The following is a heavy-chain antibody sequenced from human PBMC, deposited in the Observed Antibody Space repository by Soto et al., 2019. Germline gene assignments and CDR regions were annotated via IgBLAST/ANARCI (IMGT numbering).Heavy chain of an antibody. D-gene: IGHD5-18*01. CDR1: GFTFSSYS. CDR2: ISSSSSTI. V-gene: IGHV3-48*01. Sequence: EVQLVESGGGLVQPGGSRRLSCAASGFTFSSYSMNWVRQAPGKGLEWVSYISSSSSTIYYADSVKGRFTISRDNAKNSLYRQMNSLRAEDTAVYSCARDYSSYGPFDYWGQGTLVTVSS. J-gene: IGHJ4*02. CDR3: ARDYSSYGPFDY.